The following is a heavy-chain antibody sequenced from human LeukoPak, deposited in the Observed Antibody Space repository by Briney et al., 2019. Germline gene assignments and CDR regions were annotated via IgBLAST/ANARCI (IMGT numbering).Heavy chain of an antibody. CDR2: IYYSGST. CDR1: GGSISSGGYY. J-gene: IGHJ3*02. D-gene: IGHD3-10*01. V-gene: IGHV4-31*03. Sequence: YPSETLSLTCTVSGGSISSGGYYWSWIRQHPGKGLKWIGYIYYSGSTYYNPSLKSRVTISVDTSKNQFSLKLSSVTAADTAVYYCAREILLWFGERGAFDIWGQGTMVTVSS. CDR3: AREILLWFGERGAFDI.